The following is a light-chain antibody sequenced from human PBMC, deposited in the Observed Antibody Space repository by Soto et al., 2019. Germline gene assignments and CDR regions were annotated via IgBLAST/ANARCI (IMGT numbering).Light chain of an antibody. J-gene: IGKJ4*01. Sequence: EIVLTQSPGTLSLSPGERATLSCRASQSVSRSYLAWYQQKLGQPPRLLIYGASNRATGIPDRFSGSGSGTDFTLTIGRLEPEDFAVYYCQQYATSPPTFGRGTKVEIK. V-gene: IGKV3-20*01. CDR1: QSVSRSY. CDR2: GAS. CDR3: QQYATSPPT.